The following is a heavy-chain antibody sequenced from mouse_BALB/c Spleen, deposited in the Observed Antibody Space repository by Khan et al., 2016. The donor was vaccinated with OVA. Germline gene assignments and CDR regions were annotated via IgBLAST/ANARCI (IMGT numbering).Heavy chain of an antibody. CDR1: GYTFTSYV. J-gene: IGHJ3*01. CDR3: LRSLYYCGSAYEGYAY. D-gene: IGHD1-1*01. V-gene: IGHV1S136*01. CDR2: ISPNSDGS. Sequence: EVELVESGPELVKPGASVKMSCKASGYTFTSYVMHWVKQKPGQGLEWIGYISPNSDGSTYNEKFRGKATLTSDKSSSTAYMALSRLTSEVSSVYYWLRSLYYCGSAYEGYAYGGQGTLVTGSA.